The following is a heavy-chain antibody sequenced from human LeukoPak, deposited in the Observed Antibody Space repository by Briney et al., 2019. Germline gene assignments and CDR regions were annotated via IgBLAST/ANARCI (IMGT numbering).Heavy chain of an antibody. CDR3: TGQTYYFDSGTSFDY. CDR2: ISYDGTDK. V-gene: IGHV3-30*03. Sequence: PGRPLRLSCVASGLIFSTSGMHWVRQAPGRGLEWAASISYDGTDKHYADSVKGRFTISRDNAKNTLFLQMNSLTIEDTAFYYCTGQTYYFDSGTSFDYWGQGTLVTVSS. D-gene: IGHD3-10*01. CDR1: GLIFSTSG. J-gene: IGHJ4*02.